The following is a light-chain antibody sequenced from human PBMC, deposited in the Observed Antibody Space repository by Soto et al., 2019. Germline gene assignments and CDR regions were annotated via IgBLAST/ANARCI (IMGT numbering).Light chain of an antibody. Sequence: VLTQSPRTLSLSPGERATLSCRASQNVNNNFVAWYQQKPGQAPSLLIYGVSDRATGVPDRSSGSGSGTDFTLTISRLEPEDFAVYYCQQHGASITFGGGTRVENK. J-gene: IGKJ4*01. V-gene: IGKV3-20*01. CDR1: QNVNNNF. CDR2: GVS. CDR3: QQHGASIT.